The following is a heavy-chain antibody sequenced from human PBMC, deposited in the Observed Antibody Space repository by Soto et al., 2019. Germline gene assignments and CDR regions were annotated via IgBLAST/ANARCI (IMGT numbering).Heavy chain of an antibody. J-gene: IGHJ4*02. D-gene: IGHD6-13*01. V-gene: IGHV4-38-2*01. CDR1: GYSISSGYY. CDR2: IYHSGST. CDR3: ASAGRGLIAARYYFDY. Sequence: PSETLSLTCAVSGYSISSGYYWGWIRQPPGKGLEWIGSIYHSGSTYYNPSLKSRVTISVDTSKNQFSLKLSSVTAADTAVYYCASAGRGLIAARYYFDYWGQGTMVTVYS.